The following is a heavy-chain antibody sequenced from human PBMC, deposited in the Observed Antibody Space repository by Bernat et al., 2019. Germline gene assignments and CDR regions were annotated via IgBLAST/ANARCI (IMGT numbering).Heavy chain of an antibody. CDR1: GFTFSSYC. Sequence: QVQLVESGGGVVQPGRSLRLSCAASGFTFSSYCMHWVRQAPGKGLEWVAVIWYDGSNKYYADYVKGRITISRDNSKNTLYLQMNSLRAEDTPVYYCAREFNSMPYYVDYWGQGTLVTVSS. J-gene: IGHJ4*02. CDR2: IWYDGSNK. V-gene: IGHV3-33*01. CDR3: AREFNSMPYYVDY. D-gene: IGHD2-2*01.